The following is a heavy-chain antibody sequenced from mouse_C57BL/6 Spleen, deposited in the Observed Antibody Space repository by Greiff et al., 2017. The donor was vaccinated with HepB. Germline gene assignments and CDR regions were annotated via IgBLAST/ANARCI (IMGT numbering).Heavy chain of an antibody. CDR1: GFSLTSYA. CDR3: ARNYYSNYGPMDY. D-gene: IGHD2-5*01. J-gene: IGHJ4*01. CDR2: IWTGGGT. V-gene: IGHV2-9-1*01. Sequence: VMLVESGPGLVAPSQSLSITCTVSGFSLTSYAISWVRQPPGKGLEWLGVIWTGGGTNYNSALKSRLSISKDNSKSQVFLKMNSLQTDDTARYYCARNYYSNYGPMDYWGQGTSVTVSS.